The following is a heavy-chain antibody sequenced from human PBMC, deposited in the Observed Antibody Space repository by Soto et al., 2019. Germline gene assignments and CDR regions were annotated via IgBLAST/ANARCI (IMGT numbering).Heavy chain of an antibody. CDR1: GYTFTSYD. Sequence: ASVKVSCKASGYTFTSYDINWVRQATGQGLEWMGWMNPNSGNTGYAQKFQGRVTMTRNTSISTAYMELSSLRSEDTAVYYCARGLGGGYYYYYYMEAWGKGTTVTVSS. J-gene: IGHJ6*03. CDR3: ARGLGGGYYYYYYMEA. CDR2: MNPNSGNT. V-gene: IGHV1-8*01. D-gene: IGHD6-25*01.